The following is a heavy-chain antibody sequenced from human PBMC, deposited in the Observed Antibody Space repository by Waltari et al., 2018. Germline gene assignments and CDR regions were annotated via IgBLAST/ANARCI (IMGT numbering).Heavy chain of an antibody. V-gene: IGHV1-8*03. D-gene: IGHD6-6*01. CDR3: ARTTAARRTHYYYMDV. Sequence: QVQLVQSGAEVKKPGAAVKVSCRASGYRFTDFDINWVRQAPGQGLGWMGWLSPHNGNSGYAPQFHGRVAISGDTAITTAYMELSSLTSDDTAVYYCARTTAARRTHYYYMDVWGEGTTVTISS. J-gene: IGHJ6*03. CDR1: GYRFTDFD. CDR2: LSPHNGNS.